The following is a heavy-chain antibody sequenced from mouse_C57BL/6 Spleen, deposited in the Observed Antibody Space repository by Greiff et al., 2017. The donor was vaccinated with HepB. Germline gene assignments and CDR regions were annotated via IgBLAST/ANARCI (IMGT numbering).Heavy chain of an antibody. CDR3: ARPESNYPYYAMDY. CDR1: GFTFSDYG. D-gene: IGHD2-5*01. J-gene: IGHJ4*01. V-gene: IGHV5-17*01. CDR2: ISSGSSTI. Sequence: EVQLVESGGGLVKPGGSLKLSCAASGFTFSDYGMHWVRQAPEKGLEWVAYISSGSSTIYYADTVKGRFTISRDNAKNTLFLQMTSLRSEDTAMYYCARPESNYPYYAMDYWGQGTSVTVSS.